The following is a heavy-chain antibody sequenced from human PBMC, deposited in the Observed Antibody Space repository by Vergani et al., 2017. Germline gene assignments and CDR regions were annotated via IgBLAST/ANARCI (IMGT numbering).Heavy chain of an antibody. Sequence: QVQLVQSGAEVKKPGSSVKVSCKASGGTFSSYAISWVRQAPGQGLEWMGGIIPIFGTANYAQKFQGRVTITADESTSTAYMELRSLRSEDSAVYYCARTLRVPVPRKNYYFDYWGQGTLVTVSS. CDR3: ARTLRVPVPRKNYYFDY. V-gene: IGHV1-69*01. D-gene: IGHD3-10*01. J-gene: IGHJ4*02. CDR2: IIPIFGTA. CDR1: GGTFSSYA.